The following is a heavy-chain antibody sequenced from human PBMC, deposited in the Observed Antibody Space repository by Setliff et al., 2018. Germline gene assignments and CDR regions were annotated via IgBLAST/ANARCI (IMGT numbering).Heavy chain of an antibody. CDR1: GYTFTSYG. CDR3: ARDGMQYGLGAGPFDI. D-gene: IGHD3-10*01. CDR2: ISAYNGNT. J-gene: IGHJ3*02. Sequence: ASVKVSCKASGYTFTSYGISWVRQAPGQGLEWMGWISAYNGNTNYAQKLQGRVTMTTDTSTSTAYMELRSLRSDDTAVYYCARDGMQYGLGAGPFDIWGQGTVVTVSS. V-gene: IGHV1-18*01.